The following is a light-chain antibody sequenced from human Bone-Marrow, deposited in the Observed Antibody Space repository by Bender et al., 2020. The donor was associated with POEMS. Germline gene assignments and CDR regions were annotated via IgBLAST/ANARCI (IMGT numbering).Light chain of an antibody. V-gene: IGLV2-23*01. CDR2: EGN. Sequence: SALTQPASVSGSPGQSITISCTGTSSDVGDYNYVSWYQQHPGNAPRLIIYEGNKRPSGVSSRFSASKSGNTASLTISGLQTEDEADYFCCSYADRVGLFGGGTRVTVL. J-gene: IGLJ2*01. CDR1: SSDVGDYNY. CDR3: CSYADRVGL.